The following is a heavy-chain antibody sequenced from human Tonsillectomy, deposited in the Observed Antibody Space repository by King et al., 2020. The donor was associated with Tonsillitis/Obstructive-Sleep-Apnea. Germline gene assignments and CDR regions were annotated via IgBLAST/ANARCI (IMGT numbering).Heavy chain of an antibody. CDR1: GFTFSSYA. CDR2: ISGSGGST. D-gene: IGHD1-26*01. J-gene: IGHJ6*03. Sequence: VQLVESGGGLVQPGGSLRLSCAASGFTFSSYAMSWVRQAPGKGLEWVSAISGSGGSTYYADSVKGRFTISRDNSKNTLYLQMNSLRAEDTAVYYCAKRRGHSRARGYYYMDVWGKGTTVTVSS. V-gene: IGHV3-23*04. CDR3: AKRRGHSRARGYYYMDV.